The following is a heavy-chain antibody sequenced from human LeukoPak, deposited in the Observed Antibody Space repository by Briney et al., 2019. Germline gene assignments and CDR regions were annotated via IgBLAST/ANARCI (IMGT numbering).Heavy chain of an antibody. V-gene: IGHV4-4*07. CDR2: IYTSGTT. J-gene: IGHJ4*02. Sequence: SETLSLTCTVFGGSINNYYRSWIRQTAGKGLEWIGRIYTSGTTDYNPSLGSRVSMSEDTSKNQLSLELTSVTAADTAVYYCARESKTYDGDGYYHDYWGQGTVVTVSS. D-gene: IGHD2-21*01. CDR1: GGSINNYY. CDR3: ARESKTYDGDGYYHDY.